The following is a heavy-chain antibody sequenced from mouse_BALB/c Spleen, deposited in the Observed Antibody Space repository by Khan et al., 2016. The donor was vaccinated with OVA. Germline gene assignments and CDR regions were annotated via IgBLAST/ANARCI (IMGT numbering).Heavy chain of an antibody. J-gene: IGHJ3*01. V-gene: IGHV1-4*01. D-gene: IGHD2-14*01. CDR1: GYTFTSYT. Sequence: VQLQESGAELARPGASVKMSCKASGYTFTSYTIHWIKLRPGQGLEWIGYINPSNGYSNYNQKFKDKVTLTADKSSTTAYMQLSSLTSDDSAVYSCVRDGAYHRNDGWFAYWGLGTLVTGSA. CDR3: VRDGAYHRNDGWFAY. CDR2: INPSNGYS.